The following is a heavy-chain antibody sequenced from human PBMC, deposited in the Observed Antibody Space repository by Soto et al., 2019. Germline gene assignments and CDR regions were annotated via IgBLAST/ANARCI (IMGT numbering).Heavy chain of an antibody. Sequence: QVQLVESGGGVVQPGRSLRLSCAASGFTFRSYGMHWVRQAPGKGLEWVAVISYDGSNKYYADSVKGRFTISRDNSKNTLYLQMNSLRPEDTAVYYCAKDGILDNSGHYYYFDYWGQGTLVTVSS. V-gene: IGHV3-30*18. CDR1: GFTFRSYG. J-gene: IGHJ4*02. CDR3: AKDGILDNSGHYYYFDY. D-gene: IGHD3-22*01. CDR2: ISYDGSNK.